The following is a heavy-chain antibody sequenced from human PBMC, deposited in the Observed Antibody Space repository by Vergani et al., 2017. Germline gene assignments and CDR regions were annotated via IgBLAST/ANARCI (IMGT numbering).Heavy chain of an antibody. CDR2: IIPILGIA. Sequence: QVQLVQSGAEVKKPGSSVKVSCKASGGTFSSYAISWVRQAPGQGLEWMGRIIPILGIANYAQKFQGRVTMTRDTSISTAYMELSRLRSDDTAMYYCAGDVRVVPAAAYYMDVWGKGTTVTVS. V-gene: IGHV1-69*09. D-gene: IGHD2-2*01. J-gene: IGHJ6*03. CDR3: AGDVRVVPAAAYYMDV. CDR1: GGTFSSYA.